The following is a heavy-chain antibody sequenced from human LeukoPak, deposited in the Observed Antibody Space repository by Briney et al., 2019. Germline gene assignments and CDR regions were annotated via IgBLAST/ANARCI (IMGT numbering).Heavy chain of an antibody. J-gene: IGHJ4*02. CDR1: GFTFSNYW. CDR3: ARIGYSSSSIDY. D-gene: IGHD6-13*01. CDR2: IKGDGSEK. Sequence: GGSLRLSCVASGFTFSNYWMNWVRQAPGKGLEWVANIKGDGSEKYYVDSVKGRLTIFRDNAKSSLFLQVNSLRAEDTAMYYCARIGYSSSSIDYWGQGTLVTVSS. V-gene: IGHV3-7*01.